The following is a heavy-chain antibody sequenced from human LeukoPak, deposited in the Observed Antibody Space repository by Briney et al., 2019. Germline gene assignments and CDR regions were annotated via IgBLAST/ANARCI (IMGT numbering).Heavy chain of an antibody. CDR1: GGPISSGDYY. CDR2: VYYSGST. Sequence: SQTLSLTCTVSGGPISSGDYYWSWIRQPPGKGLEWIGYVYYSGSTYYNPSLKSRVTISVDTSKNQFSLKLSSVTAADTAVYYCARGVYYYGSGRFDPWGQGTLVTVSS. V-gene: IGHV4-30-4*01. CDR3: ARGVYYYGSGRFDP. J-gene: IGHJ5*02. D-gene: IGHD3-10*01.